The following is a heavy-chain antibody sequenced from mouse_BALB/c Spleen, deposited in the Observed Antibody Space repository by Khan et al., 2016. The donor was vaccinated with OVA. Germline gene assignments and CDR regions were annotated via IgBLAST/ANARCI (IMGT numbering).Heavy chain of an antibody. D-gene: IGHD1-2*01. Sequence: QVQLKESGPGLVAPSQSLSMTCTVSGIPLSSYGVSWVRQPPGQGLEWLGVVWGGGATNYHSALKSRLSISKDSSDIQVFLKLISLQTDDTTTYYCAVIYYGLAWFTYWGQGTLVTVSA. CDR1: GIPLSSYG. V-gene: IGHV2-3*01. CDR2: VWGGGAT. J-gene: IGHJ3*01. CDR3: AVIYYGLAWFTY.